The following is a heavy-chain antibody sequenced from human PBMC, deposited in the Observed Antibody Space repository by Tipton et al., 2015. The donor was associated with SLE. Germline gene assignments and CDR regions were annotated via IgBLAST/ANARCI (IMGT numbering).Heavy chain of an antibody. CDR1: GGSFSGYY. V-gene: IGHV4-34*01. D-gene: IGHD5-18*01. CDR3: AREDTPMDDAFDI. Sequence: TLSLTCTVYGGSFSGYYWNWIRQPPGKGLEWIGEINHGGSTNYSPSLKSRVTISVDTSKNQFSLKLSSVTAADTAVYYCAREDTPMDDAFDIWGQGTMVTVSS. J-gene: IGHJ3*02. CDR2: INHGGST.